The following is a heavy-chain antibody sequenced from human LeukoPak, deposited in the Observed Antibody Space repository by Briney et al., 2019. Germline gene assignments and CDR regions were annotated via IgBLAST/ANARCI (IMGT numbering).Heavy chain of an antibody. CDR2: IIPIFGTA. V-gene: IGHV1-69*05. CDR3: ARVGPGRGGYDYVWGSYRYGLFDY. J-gene: IGHJ4*02. D-gene: IGHD3-16*02. CDR1: GGTFSSYA. Sequence: ASVKVSCKASGGTFSSYAISWVRQAPGQGLEWMGGIIPIFGTANYAQKFQGRVTMTRNTSISTAYMELSSLRSEDTAVYYCARVGPGRGGYDYVWGSYRYGLFDYWGQGTLVTVSS.